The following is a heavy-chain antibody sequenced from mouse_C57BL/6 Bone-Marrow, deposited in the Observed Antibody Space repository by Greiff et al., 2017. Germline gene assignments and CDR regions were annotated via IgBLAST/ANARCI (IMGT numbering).Heavy chain of an antibody. D-gene: IGHD1-1*01. J-gene: IGHJ4*01. Sequence: VKVVESGPGLVAPSQSLSITCTVSGFSLTSYAISWVRQPPGKGLEWLGVIWTGGGTNYNSALKSRLSISKDNSKSQVFLKMNSLQTDDTARYYCARLNLLPRRTALGDYAMDYWGQGTSVTVSS. CDR1: GFSLTSYA. CDR3: ARLNLLPRRTALGDYAMDY. V-gene: IGHV2-9-1*01. CDR2: IWTGGGT.